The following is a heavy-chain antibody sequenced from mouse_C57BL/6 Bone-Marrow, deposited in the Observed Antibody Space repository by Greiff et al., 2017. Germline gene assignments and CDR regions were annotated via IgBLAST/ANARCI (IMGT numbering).Heavy chain of an antibody. CDR2: IDPEIGDT. CDR1: GFNIKDDY. J-gene: IGHJ2*01. Sequence: ELKVVESGAELVRPGASVKLSCTASGFNIKDDYIHWVKQRPEQGLEWIGWIDPEIGDTEYASKFQGKATITSATSSNTAYLQLISLTSEDTAVYYCSSFDGNYFDFWGQGTPLTVAS. D-gene: IGHD2-3*01. CDR3: SSFDGNYFDF. V-gene: IGHV14-4*01.